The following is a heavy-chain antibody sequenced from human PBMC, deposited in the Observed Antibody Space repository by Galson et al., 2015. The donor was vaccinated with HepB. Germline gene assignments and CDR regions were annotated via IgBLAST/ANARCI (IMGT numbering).Heavy chain of an antibody. J-gene: IGHJ6*02. CDR1: GFTFSSYG. CDR2: IWYDGSNK. D-gene: IGHD6-13*01. Sequence: SLRLSCAASGFTFSSYGMHWVRQAPGKGLEWVAVIWYDGSNKYYADSVKGRFTISRDNSKNTLYLQMNSLRAEDTAVYYCAGAAAGEGYYYGMDVWGQGTTVTVSS. CDR3: AGAAAGEGYYYGMDV. V-gene: IGHV3-33*01.